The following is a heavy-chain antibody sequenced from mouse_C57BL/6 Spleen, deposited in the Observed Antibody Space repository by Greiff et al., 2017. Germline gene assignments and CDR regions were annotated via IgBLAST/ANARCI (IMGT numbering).Heavy chain of an antibody. CDR1: GFTFSSYG. V-gene: IGHV5-6*01. CDR2: ISSGGRYT. J-gene: IGHJ4*01. D-gene: IGHD2-4*01. Sequence: EVQGVESGGDLVKPGGSLKLSCAASGFTFSSYGMSWVRQTPDKRLEWVATISSGGRYTYYPDSVKGRFTISRDNAKNTLYLQMSSLKSEDTAMYYCARRDYDVHYYAMDYWGQGASVTVSS. CDR3: ARRDYDVHYYAMDY.